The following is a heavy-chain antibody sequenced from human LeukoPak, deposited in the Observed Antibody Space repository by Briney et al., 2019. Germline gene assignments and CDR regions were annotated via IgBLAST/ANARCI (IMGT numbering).Heavy chain of an antibody. Sequence: SETLSLTCTVSGYSISSGYYWGWIRQPPGKGLEWIGSIYHSGSTYYNPSLKSRVTISVDTSKNQFSLKLSSVTAADTAVYYCASDGMGIGSLIRSYMDVWGKGTTVTVSS. CDR3: ASDGMGIGSLIRSYMDV. V-gene: IGHV4-38-2*02. CDR2: IYHSGST. D-gene: IGHD2-21*01. CDR1: GYSISSGYY. J-gene: IGHJ6*03.